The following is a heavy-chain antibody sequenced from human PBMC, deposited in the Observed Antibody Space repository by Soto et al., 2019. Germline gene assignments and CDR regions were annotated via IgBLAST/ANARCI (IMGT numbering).Heavy chain of an antibody. CDR1: GYTFTSYG. CDR3: GEDGGGVAAPINWFDP. Sequence: ASVKVSCKASGYTFTSYGISWVRQATGQGLEWMGWISAYNGNTNYAQKLQGRVTMTTDTSTSTAYMELRSLRSDDTAVYYWGEDGGGVAAPINWFDPWGQGTLVTVSS. V-gene: IGHV1-18*01. D-gene: IGHD2-15*01. J-gene: IGHJ5*02. CDR2: ISAYNGNT.